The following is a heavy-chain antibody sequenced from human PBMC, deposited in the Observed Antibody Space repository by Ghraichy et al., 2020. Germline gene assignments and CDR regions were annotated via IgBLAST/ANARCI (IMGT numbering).Heavy chain of an antibody. CDR1: GGSISSSSYY. J-gene: IGHJ4*02. D-gene: IGHD2-8*01. CDR2: IYYSGST. Sequence: SETLSLTCTVSGGSISSSSYYWGWIRQPPGKGLEWIGSIYYSGSTYYNPSLKSRVTISVDTSKNQFSLKLSSVTAADTAVYYCARRPVLMVYGGGYFDYWGQGTLVTVSS. CDR3: ARRPVLMVYGGGYFDY. V-gene: IGHV4-39*01.